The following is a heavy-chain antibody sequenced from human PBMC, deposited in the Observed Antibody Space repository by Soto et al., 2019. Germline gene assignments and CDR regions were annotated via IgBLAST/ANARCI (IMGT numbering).Heavy chain of an antibody. V-gene: IGHV1-2*04. CDR1: GYTFTGYY. CDR3: ARGVSMVRGVIAPGMDV. J-gene: IGHJ6*02. Sequence: ASVKVSCKASGYTFTGYYMHWVRQAPGQGLEWMGWINPNSGATNYAQKFQGWVTITRDASISTAHMEVSRLRSDDTAVYYCARGVSMVRGVIAPGMDVWGQGTTVTVSS. CDR2: INPNSGAT. D-gene: IGHD3-10*01.